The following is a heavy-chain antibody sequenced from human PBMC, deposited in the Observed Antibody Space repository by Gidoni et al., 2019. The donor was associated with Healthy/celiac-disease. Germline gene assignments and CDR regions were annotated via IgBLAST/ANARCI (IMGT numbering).Heavy chain of an antibody. CDR3: ARLPYDILTGYISDY. J-gene: IGHJ4*02. Sequence: QLQLPESGPGLVKPSETLSLTCTVSGGSISSSSYYWGWIRQPPGKGLEWIGSIYYSGSTYYNPSLKSRVTISVDTSKNQFSLKLSSVTAADTAVYYCARLPYDILTGYISDYWGQGTLVTVSS. V-gene: IGHV4-39*01. D-gene: IGHD3-9*01. CDR1: GGSISSSSYY. CDR2: IYYSGST.